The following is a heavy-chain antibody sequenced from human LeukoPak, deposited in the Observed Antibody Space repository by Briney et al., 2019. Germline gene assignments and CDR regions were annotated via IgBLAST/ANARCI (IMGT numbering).Heavy chain of an antibody. J-gene: IGHJ4*02. Sequence: GRSLRLSCAASGFTFDDYAMHWVRQAPGKGLEWVSGISWNSGSIGYADSVKGRFTISRDNAKNSLYLQMNSLRAEDTALYYCARHKKAWGSYGGLFDYWGQGTLVTVSS. D-gene: IGHD3-16*01. CDR2: ISWNSGSI. V-gene: IGHV3-9*01. CDR1: GFTFDDYA. CDR3: ARHKKAWGSYGGLFDY.